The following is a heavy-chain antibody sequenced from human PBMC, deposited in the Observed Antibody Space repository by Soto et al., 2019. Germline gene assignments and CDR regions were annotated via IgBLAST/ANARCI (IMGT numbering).Heavy chain of an antibody. V-gene: IGHV4-34*01. CDR3: AREAGGSGSYLNY. D-gene: IGHD1-26*01. CDR2: INHSGST. Sequence: ETLSLTCAVYGGSSSGYYWSWIRQPPGKGLEWIGEINHSGSTNYNPSLKSRVTISVDTSKNQFSLKLSSVTAADTAVYYCAREAGGSGSYLNYWGQGTLVTVSS. CDR1: GGSSSGYY. J-gene: IGHJ4*02.